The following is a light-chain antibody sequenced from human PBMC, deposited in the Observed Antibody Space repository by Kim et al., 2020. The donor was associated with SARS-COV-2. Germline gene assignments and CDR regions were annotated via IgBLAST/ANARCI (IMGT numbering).Light chain of an antibody. Sequence: EIVLTQSPATLSLSLGERATLSCRASQSVGRYLAWYQQRPGQAPRLLIYDAFNRAAGIPARFSGSGSGTDFTLTISSLESEDFAVYYCQQRSNWPLTFGGGTKVDIK. V-gene: IGKV3-11*01. CDR3: QQRSNWPLT. J-gene: IGKJ4*01. CDR1: QSVGRY. CDR2: DAF.